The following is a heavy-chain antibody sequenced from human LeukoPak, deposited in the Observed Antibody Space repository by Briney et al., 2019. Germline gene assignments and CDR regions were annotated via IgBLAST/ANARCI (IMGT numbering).Heavy chain of an antibody. Sequence: SETLSLTCTVSGGSISSGDYYWSWIRQPPGKGLEWIGYIYYSGSTYYNPSLKSRVTISVDTSKNQFSLKLSSVTAADTAVYYCARHAYYYGSGSYPIFDYWGQGTLVTVSS. CDR1: GGSISSGDYY. J-gene: IGHJ4*02. CDR3: ARHAYYYGSGSYPIFDY. V-gene: IGHV4-30-4*01. D-gene: IGHD3-10*01. CDR2: IYYSGST.